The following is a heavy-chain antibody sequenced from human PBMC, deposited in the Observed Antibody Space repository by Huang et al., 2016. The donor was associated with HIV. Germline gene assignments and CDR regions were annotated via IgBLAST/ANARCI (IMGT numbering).Heavy chain of an antibody. CDR2: IYPGESGT. D-gene: IGHD2-2*01. Sequence: EVQLVQSGAVVKKPGESLKISCKGSGYTFNGYWIGWVRQMPGKGLEWLGVIYPGESGTTYSPSFQGQVTISADKSISTAYLQWSGLKASDTAMYYCARQGVGDFVVEPTGLGAFDIWGQGTMVTVSS. CDR1: GYTFNGYW. J-gene: IGHJ3*02. V-gene: IGHV5-51*01. CDR3: ARQGVGDFVVEPTGLGAFDI.